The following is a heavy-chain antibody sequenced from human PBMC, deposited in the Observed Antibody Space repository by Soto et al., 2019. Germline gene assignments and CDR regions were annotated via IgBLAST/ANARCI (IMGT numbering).Heavy chain of an antibody. D-gene: IGHD3-3*01. CDR3: ARGMSGDLTWALY. CDR2: IFYSGGT. V-gene: IGHV4-39*07. Sequence: SETLSLTCTVSGGSILDSTYYWAWIRQSPGRGLEWIGTIFYSGGTFYTPSLKSRVTMSVDTSNNQFSLKLSSVTAADTAVYYCARGMSGDLTWALYWGQGTLVTVSS. CDR1: GGSILDSTYY. J-gene: IGHJ4*02.